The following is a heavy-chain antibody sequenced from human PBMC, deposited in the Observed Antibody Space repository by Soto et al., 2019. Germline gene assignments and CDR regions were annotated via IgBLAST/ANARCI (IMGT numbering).Heavy chain of an antibody. CDR1: GFTFSSFG. D-gene: IGHD3-3*01. CDR2: ISYDGSIK. J-gene: IGHJ6*02. V-gene: IGHV3-30*18. Sequence: QVQLVESGGGGVQPGRPLRLPCAASGFTFSSFGMHWVRQAPGKGLEWVAVISYDGSIKYYADSVKGRFTISRDNSKNTLYLQMNSLRAEDTAVYYCAKIGHYDFWRSSGMDVWGQGTTVTVSS. CDR3: AKIGHYDFWRSSGMDV.